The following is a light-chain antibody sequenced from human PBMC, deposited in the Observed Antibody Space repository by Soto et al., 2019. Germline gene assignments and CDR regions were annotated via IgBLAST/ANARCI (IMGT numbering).Light chain of an antibody. Sequence: AIQLTQSPSSLSASVGDRVTITCRASQGISSALAWYQQKPGKAPKLLIYDASSLESGVPSRFSGSGSGTDFTLTISSLQPEDFATYYCQQFNNYPHFGGGTKVDIK. V-gene: IGKV1D-13*01. J-gene: IGKJ4*01. CDR2: DAS. CDR3: QQFNNYPH. CDR1: QGISSA.